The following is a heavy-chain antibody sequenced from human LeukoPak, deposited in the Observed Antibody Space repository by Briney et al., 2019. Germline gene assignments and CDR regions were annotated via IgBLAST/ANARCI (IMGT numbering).Heavy chain of an antibody. CDR3: AGGNAMDV. J-gene: IGHJ6*04. CDR2: IKKDGSGI. CDR1: GFPFSNSW. V-gene: IGHV3-7*03. Sequence: GGSLRLSCAVSGFPFSNSWMYWVRQAPGKGLEAVANIKKDGSGISYVESVKGRFIISRDNSRNSLYLQMNSLKVEDTAVYFCAGGNAMDVWGKGTAVTVYS.